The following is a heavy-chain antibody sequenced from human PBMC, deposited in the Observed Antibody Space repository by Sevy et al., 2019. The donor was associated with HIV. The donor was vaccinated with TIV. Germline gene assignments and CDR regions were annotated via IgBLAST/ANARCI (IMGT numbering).Heavy chain of an antibody. J-gene: IGHJ6*02. V-gene: IGHV1-2*06. CDR3: ARAPTDFWTGGMAV. D-gene: IGHD3-3*01. CDR1: GYAFTGYY. Sequence: ASVKVSCKASGYAFTGYYIHWVRQAPGQGLEWMGRINPISGGTDDAPKFQGRVTMTRDTSISTAYMDVSRLTSDDTAVYYCARAPTDFWTGGMAVWGQGTVVTVSS. CDR2: INPISGGT.